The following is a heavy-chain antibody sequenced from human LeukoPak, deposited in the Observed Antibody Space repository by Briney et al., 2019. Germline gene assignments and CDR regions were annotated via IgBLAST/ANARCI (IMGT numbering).Heavy chain of an antibody. CDR1: GFTFSSYG. J-gene: IGHJ4*02. Sequence: GGSLRLSCAASGFTFSSYGMHWVRQAPGKGLEWVAVISYDGSNKYYADCVKGRFTISRDNSKSTLYLQMNSLRAEDTAVYYCARSAQQLVFDYWGQGTLVTVSS. D-gene: IGHD6-13*01. CDR3: ARSAQQLVFDY. CDR2: ISYDGSNK. V-gene: IGHV3-30*03.